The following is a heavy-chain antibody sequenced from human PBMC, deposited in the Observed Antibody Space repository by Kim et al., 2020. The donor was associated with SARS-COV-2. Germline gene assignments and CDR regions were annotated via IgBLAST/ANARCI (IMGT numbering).Heavy chain of an antibody. D-gene: IGHD1-26*01. V-gene: IGHV3-13*01. J-gene: IGHJ4*02. CDR2: IGTAGDT. CDR1: GFTFSSYD. CDR3: ARGRSGSYRFDY. Sequence: GGSLRLSCAASGFTFSSYDMHWVRQATGKGLEWVSAIGTAGDTYYPGSVKGRFTISRENAKNSLYLQMNSLRAGDTAVYYCARGRSGSYRFDYWGQGTLVTVSS.